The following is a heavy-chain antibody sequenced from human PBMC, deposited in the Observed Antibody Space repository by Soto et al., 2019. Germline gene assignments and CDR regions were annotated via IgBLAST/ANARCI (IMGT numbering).Heavy chain of an antibody. J-gene: IGHJ5*02. D-gene: IGHD2-2*01. CDR3: ARGESEGYCSSTSCCAVVGLDP. Sequence: SETLSLTCTVSGGSISSSSYYWGWIRQHPGKGLEWIGYIYYSGSTYYNPSLKSRVTISVDTSKNQFSLKLSSVTAADTAVYYCARGESEGYCSSTSCCAVVGLDPWGQGTLVTVSS. CDR1: GGSISSSSYY. CDR2: IYYSGST. V-gene: IGHV4-31*03.